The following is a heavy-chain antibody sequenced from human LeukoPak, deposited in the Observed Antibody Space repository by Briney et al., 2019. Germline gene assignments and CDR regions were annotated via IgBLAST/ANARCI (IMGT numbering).Heavy chain of an antibody. V-gene: IGHV3-74*01. Sequence: GGSLRPSCAASGFTFSSYWMHWVRQAPGKGLVWVSRINDDGSSTTYADSVKGRFTISRDNAKNTLYLQMNSLRAEDTAVYYCAREGRDYGGNPFDYWGQGTLVTVSS. D-gene: IGHD4-23*01. CDR3: AREGRDYGGNPFDY. CDR2: INDDGSST. CDR1: GFTFSSYW. J-gene: IGHJ4*02.